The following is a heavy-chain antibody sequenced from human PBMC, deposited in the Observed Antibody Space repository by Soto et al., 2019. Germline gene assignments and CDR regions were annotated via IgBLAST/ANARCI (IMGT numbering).Heavy chain of an antibody. Sequence: GGSLRLSCAASGFTFSSFALSWVRQAPGKGLEWVSAISGSGDGTDYADSVKGRFTISRDSSKNTLYLPMNGLRAEGKAVYYCAVPGYSSQYYWGQGALVTVSS. CDR2: ISGSGDGT. J-gene: IGHJ4*02. D-gene: IGHD5-18*01. CDR3: AVPGYSSQYY. V-gene: IGHV3-23*01. CDR1: GFTFSSFA.